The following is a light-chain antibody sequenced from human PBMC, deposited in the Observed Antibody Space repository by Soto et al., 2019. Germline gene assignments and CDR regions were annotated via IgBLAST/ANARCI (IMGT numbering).Light chain of an antibody. Sequence: DIVMTQSPGTLSVSPGEIATLSCTASQSITGNLTWYXQKXGQAPRXXXYDASTRTTGIPARFSGSGSGTEFTLTISSLQSEDFAVYYCQQYNNSPLTFGGGTKVDIK. CDR1: QSITGN. V-gene: IGKV3-15*01. J-gene: IGKJ4*01. CDR3: QQYNNSPLT. CDR2: DAS.